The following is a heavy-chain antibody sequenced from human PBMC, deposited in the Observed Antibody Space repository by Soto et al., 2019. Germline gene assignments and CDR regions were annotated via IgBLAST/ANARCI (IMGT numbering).Heavy chain of an antibody. CDR1: GGTFSSYA. V-gene: IGHV1-69*13. CDR2: IIPIFGTA. J-gene: IGHJ4*02. CDR3: ATIVGATTDGTFDY. Sequence: SVKVSCKASGGTFSSYAISWVRQAPGQGLEWMGGIIPIFGTANYAQKFQGRVTITADESTSTAYMELSSLRSEDTAVYYCATIVGATTDGTFDYRGQGTLVTVSS. D-gene: IGHD1-26*01.